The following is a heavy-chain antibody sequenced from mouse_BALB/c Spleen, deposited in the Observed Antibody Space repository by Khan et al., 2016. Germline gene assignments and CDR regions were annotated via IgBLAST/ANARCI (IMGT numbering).Heavy chain of an antibody. CDR3: ARIKKIVATYFGY. D-gene: IGHD1-1*01. CDR2: TNPTNGRT. J-gene: IGHJ2*01. Sequence: QVQLQQPGAELVKAGASVKMSCKASGYTFTSYWMHWVKQRLGQGLEWFAETNPTNGRTYYNEKLKSKATLTVDKSSSTAYMLLSGPTFEDSAVYYCARIKKIVATYFGYWGQGTTLTVSS. V-gene: IGHV1S81*02. CDR1: GYTFTSYW.